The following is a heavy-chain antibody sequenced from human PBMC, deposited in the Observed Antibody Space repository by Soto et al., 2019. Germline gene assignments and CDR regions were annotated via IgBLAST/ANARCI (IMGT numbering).Heavy chain of an antibody. D-gene: IGHD6-19*01. CDR1: GGSFSGYY. J-gene: IGHJ6*02. CDR3: ARDRGWYPYYYYYGMDV. CDR2: INHSGST. Sequence: PSETLSLTCAVYGGSFSGYYWSWIRQPPGKGLEWIGEINHSGSTNYNPSLKSRVTISVDTSKNQFSLKLSSVTAADTAVYYCARDRGWYPYYYYYGMDVWGQGTTVTVSS. V-gene: IGHV4-34*01.